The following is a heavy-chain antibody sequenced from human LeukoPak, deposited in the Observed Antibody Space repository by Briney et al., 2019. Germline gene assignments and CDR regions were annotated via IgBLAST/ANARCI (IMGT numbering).Heavy chain of an antibody. CDR1: GFTFSSYS. D-gene: IGHD3-9*01. V-gene: IGHV3-21*01. J-gene: IGHJ4*02. CDR2: ISTSSGYI. CDR3: ARNYPDGGGGRYFDWLPVF. Sequence: NPGGSLRLSCAASGFTFSSYSMSWVRQAPGKGRGWVSSISTSSGYIYYADSVKGGFTISRDNAKTSLYLQMNSLRVEDTALYYCARNYPDGGGGRYFDWLPVFWGQGTLVTVSS.